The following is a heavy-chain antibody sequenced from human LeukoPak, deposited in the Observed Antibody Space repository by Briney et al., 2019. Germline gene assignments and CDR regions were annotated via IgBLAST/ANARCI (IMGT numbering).Heavy chain of an antibody. V-gene: IGHV3-23*01. CDR1: GFTFSSYA. Sequence: PGGSLRLSCAASGFTFSSYAMSWVRQAPGKGLEWVSAISGSGGSTYYADSVKGRFTISRDNSKNTLYLQMNSLRAEDTAVYYCAKYLGGTPYYYYYYGMDVWGQGTTVTVSS. CDR3: AKYLGGTPYYYYYYGMDV. J-gene: IGHJ6*02. CDR2: ISGSGGST. D-gene: IGHD3-10*01.